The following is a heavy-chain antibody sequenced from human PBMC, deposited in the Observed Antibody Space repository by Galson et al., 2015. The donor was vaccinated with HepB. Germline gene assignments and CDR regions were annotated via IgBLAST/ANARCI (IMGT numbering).Heavy chain of an antibody. Sequence: LRLSCAVSGFNFNNYGMHWVRQAPGKGLEWVAVMSYDGGNKYYADPVKGRFIISRDNSKNTLYLQMTNLRAEDTAVYYCAKDVSIAARYFDYWGRGTLVTVSS. CDR3: AKDVSIAARYFDY. V-gene: IGHV3-30*18. CDR2: MSYDGGNK. D-gene: IGHD6-6*01. CDR1: GFNFNNYG. J-gene: IGHJ4*02.